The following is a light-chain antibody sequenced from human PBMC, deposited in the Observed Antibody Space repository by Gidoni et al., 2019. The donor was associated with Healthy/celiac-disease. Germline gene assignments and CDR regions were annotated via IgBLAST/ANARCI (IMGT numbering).Light chain of an antibody. CDR1: QSVSDNY. Sequence: IVLTQSPGTLSLSPGERATLSCRASQSVSDNYLAWYQQKPGQSPRLLVYGASNRATAIPDRFTGSGSGTDFTLTIDRLEPDDLAVYYCQQYADSATTFGPGTKVEI. J-gene: IGKJ3*01. CDR2: GAS. V-gene: IGKV3-20*01. CDR3: QQYADSATT.